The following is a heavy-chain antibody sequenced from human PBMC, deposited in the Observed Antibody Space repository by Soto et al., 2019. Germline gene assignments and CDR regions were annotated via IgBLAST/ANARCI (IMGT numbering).Heavy chain of an antibody. D-gene: IGHD2-2*01. CDR3: DRVPAYQLPDS. V-gene: IGHV4-30-4*01. J-gene: IGHJ5*01. Sequence: QVQLQESGPGLVKPSQTLSLTCTVSGGSISSGDYYWSWIRQPPGKGLEWIGYIYYSGSTYYNPSLTSXXTXSXXPSTTPSPLKPRSVPAADTAVYYWDRVPAYQLPDSWGTGALVTVSS. CDR2: IYYSGST. CDR1: GGSISSGDYY.